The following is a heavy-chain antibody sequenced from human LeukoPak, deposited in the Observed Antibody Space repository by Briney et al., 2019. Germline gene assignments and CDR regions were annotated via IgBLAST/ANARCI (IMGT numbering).Heavy chain of an antibody. CDR3: ARDYGDYVSARYFDL. CDR2: ISAYNGNT. V-gene: IGHV1-18*01. D-gene: IGHD4-17*01. J-gene: IGHJ2*01. CDR1: GYTFTSYG. Sequence: GASVKVSCKASGYTFTSYGISWVRQAPGQGLEWMGWISAYNGNTNYAQKLQGRVTMTTDTSTSTAYMELRSLRSDGTAVYYCARDYGDYVSARYFDLWGRGTLVTVSS.